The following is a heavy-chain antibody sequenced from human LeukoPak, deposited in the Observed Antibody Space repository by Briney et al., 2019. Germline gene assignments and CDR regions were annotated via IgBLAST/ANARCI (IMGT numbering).Heavy chain of an antibody. CDR1: GGTFSSYA. J-gene: IGHJ6*03. V-gene: IGHV1-69*05. CDR2: IIPIFGTA. D-gene: IGHD5-18*01. Sequence: ASVTVSCKASGGTFSSYAISWVRQAPGQGLEGMGGIIPIFGTANYAQKFQGRVTISKDESTSTAYMELSSLRSEDTAVYYCAISGYSYGYQYYYYYMDVWGKGTTVTVSS. CDR3: AISGYSYGYQYYYYYMDV.